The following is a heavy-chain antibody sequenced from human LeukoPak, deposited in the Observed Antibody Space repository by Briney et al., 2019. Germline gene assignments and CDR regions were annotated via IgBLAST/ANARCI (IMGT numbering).Heavy chain of an antibody. J-gene: IGHJ4*02. CDR1: GFTFSSYA. Sequence: PGGSLRLSCAASGFTFSSYAMSWVRQAPGKGLEWVSGITGSGGSTYYAGSVKGRFTISRDNSKNTLSLQMNSLRAEDTAVYYCAKGGGGDYWGQGTLVTVSS. V-gene: IGHV3-23*01. CDR3: AKGGGGDY. CDR2: ITGSGGST. D-gene: IGHD3-10*01.